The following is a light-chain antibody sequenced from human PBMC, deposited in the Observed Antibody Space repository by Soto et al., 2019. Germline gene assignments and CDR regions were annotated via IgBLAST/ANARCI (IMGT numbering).Light chain of an antibody. Sequence: EIVMTQSPGTLSVSTGERATLSCRASQSVSSNLAWYQQKPGQAPRLLIYGASTRATGIPARFSGSGSETEFTLTISSLQSEDFAVYYCQQFYNWPRTFGQGTKVDIK. CDR1: QSVSSN. V-gene: IGKV3-15*01. CDR3: QQFYNWPRT. CDR2: GAS. J-gene: IGKJ1*01.